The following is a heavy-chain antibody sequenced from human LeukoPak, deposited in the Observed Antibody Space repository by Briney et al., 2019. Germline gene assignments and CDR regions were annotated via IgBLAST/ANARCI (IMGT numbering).Heavy chain of an antibody. CDR3: ARGVLPGRGVDV. J-gene: IGHJ6*02. CDR2: IYHSGST. V-gene: IGHV4-59*01. Sequence: SETLSLTCSVSGESISSYYWNWSRQPPGKGLEWIGDIYHSGSTNYNPSLKSRVTISVDTSKNQFSLKLSSVTAADTAVYYCARGVLPGRGVDVWGQGTTVTVSS. CDR1: GESISSYY.